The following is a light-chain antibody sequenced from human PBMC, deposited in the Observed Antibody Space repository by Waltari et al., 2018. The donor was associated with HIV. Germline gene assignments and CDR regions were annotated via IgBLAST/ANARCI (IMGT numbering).Light chain of an antibody. V-gene: IGKV1-9*01. CDR3: QQVRSYTWT. CDR1: QDISSS. Sequence: DIQLTQSPSFVSASVGDRVTITCRASQDISSSLAWYQQKPGSAPKLLIYGASTLQSGVPSRFSGSGSGTEFTVTISSLQPEDFATYYCQQVRSYTWTFGQRTTVEIK. CDR2: GAS. J-gene: IGKJ1*01.